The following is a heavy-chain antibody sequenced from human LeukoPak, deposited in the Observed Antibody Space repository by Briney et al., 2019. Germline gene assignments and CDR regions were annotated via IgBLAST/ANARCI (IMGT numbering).Heavy chain of an antibody. Sequence: GGSLRLSCAASGFTFSSYGMHWVRQAPGKGLEWVAFIRYDGSNKYYADSVKGRFTISRDNAKNSLYLQMNSLRAEDTAVYYCARPPRDDFWSGYYGYYFDYWGQGTLVTVSS. CDR2: IRYDGSNK. V-gene: IGHV3-30*02. CDR1: GFTFSSYG. D-gene: IGHD3-3*01. J-gene: IGHJ4*02. CDR3: ARPPRDDFWSGYYGYYFDY.